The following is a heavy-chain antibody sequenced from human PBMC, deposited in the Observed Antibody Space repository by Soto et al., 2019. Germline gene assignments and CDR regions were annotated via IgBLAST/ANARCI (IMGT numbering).Heavy chain of an antibody. CDR2: MHYTGFS. V-gene: IGHV4-59*02. J-gene: IGHJ4*02. D-gene: IGHD2-15*01. CDR1: GDSVTSHY. CDR3: ARRSIDCSGGSCYSRLDY. Sequence: PSETLSLTCSFSGDSVTSHYLTWIRQSPEKGLEWIGYMHYTGFSHYNPSLKSRLTISVDRSKNQFSLQLSSVTVADTAVYYCARRSIDCSGGSCYSRLDYWGQGTLVTVSS.